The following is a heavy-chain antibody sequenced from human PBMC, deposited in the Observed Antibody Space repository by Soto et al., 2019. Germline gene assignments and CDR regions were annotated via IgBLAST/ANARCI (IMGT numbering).Heavy chain of an antibody. D-gene: IGHD3-9*01. CDR1: GFTFSSYA. Sequence: GGSLRLSCAASGFTFSSYAMSWVRQAPGKGLEWVSAISGSGGSTYYADSVKGRFTISRDNSKNTLYLQMNSLRAEDTAVYYCAKDLFEARLRYFDWLGYYFDYWGQGTLVTVSS. CDR3: AKDLFEARLRYFDWLGYYFDY. J-gene: IGHJ4*02. CDR2: ISGSGGST. V-gene: IGHV3-23*01.